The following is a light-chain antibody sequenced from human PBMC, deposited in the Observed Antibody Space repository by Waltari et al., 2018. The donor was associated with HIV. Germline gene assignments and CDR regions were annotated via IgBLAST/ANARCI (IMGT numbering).Light chain of an antibody. CDR3: VAWDDSLSGYV. J-gene: IGLJ1*01. Sequence: QSVLTQPPSASGTLGQSVTISCPGSSSNVGSKPVYWFQQVSGTAPKLLIYRDYQRRSGIPARFSCSKSGASASLSISGRRSEDEADYYCVAWDDSLSGYVFGTGTKVSVL. CDR1: SSNVGSKP. V-gene: IGLV1-47*01. CDR2: RDY.